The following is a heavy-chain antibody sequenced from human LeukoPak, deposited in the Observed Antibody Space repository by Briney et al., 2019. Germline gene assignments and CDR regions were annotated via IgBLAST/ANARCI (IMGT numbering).Heavy chain of an antibody. D-gene: IGHD4-11*01. CDR1: GGSISSGSYY. CDR3: ARDVTNDAFDI. Sequence: SQTLSLTCTVSGGSISSGSYYWSWIRQPAGKGLEWIGRIYTSGSTNYNPSLKSRVTISVDTSKNQFSLKLSSVTAADTAVYYCARDVTNDAFDIWGQGTMVTVSS. J-gene: IGHJ3*02. V-gene: IGHV4-61*02. CDR2: IYTSGST.